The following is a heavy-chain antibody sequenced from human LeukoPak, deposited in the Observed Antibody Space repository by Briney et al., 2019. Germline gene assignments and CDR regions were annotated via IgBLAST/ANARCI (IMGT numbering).Heavy chain of an antibody. V-gene: IGHV4-39*07. CDR3: SRENGAFSPFGY. CDR1: GGSISSSSYY. D-gene: IGHD2-8*01. J-gene: IGHJ4*02. Sequence: SETLSLTCTVSGGSISSSSYYWGWIRQPPGQGLEWIGEVSLSVLTNYNPSLSSRVIMALDTSKNHLSLHLTSVTAADTAVYYCSRENGAFSPFGYWGQGYLVTVLS. CDR2: VSLSVLT.